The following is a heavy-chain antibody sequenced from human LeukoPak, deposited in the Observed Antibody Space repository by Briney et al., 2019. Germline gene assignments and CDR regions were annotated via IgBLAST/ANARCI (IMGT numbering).Heavy chain of an antibody. J-gene: IGHJ6*04. CDR2: ISYGGSNK. Sequence: GGSLRLSCAASGFTFSSYGMHWVRQAPGKGLEWVAVISYGGSNKYYADSVKGRFTISRDNSKNTLYLQMNSLRAEDTAVYYCAKDLASTSPGYNYGMDVWGKGTTVTVSS. D-gene: IGHD5-24*01. V-gene: IGHV3-30*18. CDR3: AKDLASTSPGYNYGMDV. CDR1: GFTFSSYG.